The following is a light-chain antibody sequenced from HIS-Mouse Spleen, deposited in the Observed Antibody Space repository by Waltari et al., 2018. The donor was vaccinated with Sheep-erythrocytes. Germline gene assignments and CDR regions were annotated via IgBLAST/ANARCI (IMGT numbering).Light chain of an antibody. CDR2: LNSDGSH. CDR3: QTWGTGIQV. J-gene: IGLJ2*01. CDR1: SGHSTYA. Sequence: QLVLTQSPSASASLGASVKLPCTLRSGHSTYAIASPPQQPEKGPRYLMKLNSDGSHSKGDGIPDRFSGSSSGAERYLTISSLQSEDEADYYCQTWGTGIQVFGGGTKLTVL. V-gene: IGLV4-69*01.